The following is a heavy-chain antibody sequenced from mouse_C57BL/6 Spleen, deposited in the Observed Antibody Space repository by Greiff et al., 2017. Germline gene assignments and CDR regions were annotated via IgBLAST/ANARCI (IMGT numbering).Heavy chain of an antibody. D-gene: IGHD1-1*01. CDR1: GYSFTGYY. V-gene: IGHV1-42*01. Sequence: VQLQQSGPELVKPGASVKISCKASGYSFTGYYMNWVKQSPEKSLEWIGEINPSTGGTTYNQKFKDKATLTVDKSTSTAYMQLNSLTSEDSAVYYCARSPTPHYYGSSGFAYWGQGTLVTVSA. CDR3: ARSPTPHYYGSSGFAY. CDR2: INPSTGGT. J-gene: IGHJ3*01.